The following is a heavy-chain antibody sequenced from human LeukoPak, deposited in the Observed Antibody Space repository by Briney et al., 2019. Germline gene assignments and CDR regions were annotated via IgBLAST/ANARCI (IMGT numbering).Heavy chain of an antibody. V-gene: IGHV4-59*08. D-gene: IGHD5-18*01. CDR1: GGSINISY. CDR3: ARLRYSYGYEGY. Sequence: SETLSLTCTVSGGSINISYWSWIRQPPGKGLEWIGYIYYRGSTNYNPSLKSRVTISVDTSKNQYSLKLSSVTAADTAVYYCARLRYSYGYEGYWGQGTLVTVSS. J-gene: IGHJ4*02. CDR2: IYYRGST.